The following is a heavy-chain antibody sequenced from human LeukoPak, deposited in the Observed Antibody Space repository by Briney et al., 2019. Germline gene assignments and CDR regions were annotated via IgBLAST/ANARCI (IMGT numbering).Heavy chain of an antibody. Sequence: SVKVSCKASGGTFSSYAISWVRQAPGQGLEWMGGIIPIFGTANYAQKFQGRVTITTDESTSTAYMELSSLRSEDTAAYYCARNVNDTTGTSWGFDYWGQGTLVTVSS. D-gene: IGHD1-1*01. V-gene: IGHV1-69*05. CDR1: GGTFSSYA. CDR2: IIPIFGTA. CDR3: ARNVNDTTGTSWGFDY. J-gene: IGHJ4*02.